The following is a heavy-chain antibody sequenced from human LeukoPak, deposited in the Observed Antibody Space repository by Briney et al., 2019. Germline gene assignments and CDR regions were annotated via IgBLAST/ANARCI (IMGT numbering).Heavy chain of an antibody. V-gene: IGHV3-9*03. CDR2: ISWNSGSI. J-gene: IGHJ3*02. CDR1: GFTFDDYA. CDR3: AKDLCAVTTGRAFDI. Sequence: GRSLRLSCAASGFTFDDYAMHWVRQAPGKGLEWVSGISWNSGSIGYADSVKGRFTISRDNAKNSLYLQMNSLRAEDMALYYCAKDLCAVTTGRAFDIWGQGTMVTVSS. D-gene: IGHD4-17*01.